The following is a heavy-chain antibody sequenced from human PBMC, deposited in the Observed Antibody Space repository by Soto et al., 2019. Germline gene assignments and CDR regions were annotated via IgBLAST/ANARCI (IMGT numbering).Heavy chain of an antibody. CDR1: GGTFSSYA. J-gene: IGHJ4*02. CDR3: ARSGFPGIAAY. V-gene: IGHV1-69*12. Sequence: QVQLVQSGAEVKKPGSSVKVSCKASGGTFSSYAISWVRQAPGKGLEWMGGIIPIFGTANYAQKFQGRVTITADESTSTAYMELSRLRSEDTAVYYCARSGFPGIAAYWGQGTLVTVSS. D-gene: IGHD6-13*01. CDR2: IIPIFGTA.